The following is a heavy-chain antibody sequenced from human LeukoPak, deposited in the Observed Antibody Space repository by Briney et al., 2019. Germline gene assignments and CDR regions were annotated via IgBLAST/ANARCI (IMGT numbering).Heavy chain of an antibody. CDR3: ARAVYGSGSSER. CDR1: GGSISSYY. Sequence: SETLSLTCTVSGGSISSYYWSWIRQPAGKGLEWIGRIYTSGSINYNPSLMSRVTMSVDTSKDLFSLKLSSVTAADTAVYYCARAVYGSGSSERWGQGTLVTVSS. CDR2: IYTSGSI. J-gene: IGHJ4*02. D-gene: IGHD3-10*01. V-gene: IGHV4-4*07.